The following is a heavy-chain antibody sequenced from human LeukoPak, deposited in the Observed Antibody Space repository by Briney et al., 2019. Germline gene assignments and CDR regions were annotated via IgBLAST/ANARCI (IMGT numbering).Heavy chain of an antibody. V-gene: IGHV3-30*02. J-gene: IGHJ3*02. D-gene: IGHD7-27*01. CDR2: IRYDGSNK. Sequence: PGGSLRLSCAASGLNFNVYGMHWVRQAPGKGLEWVAFIRYDGSNKYYADSVKGRFTISRDNSKNTLYLQMNSLRAEDTAVYYCAKDPHELGIGGDAFDIWGQGTMVTVSS. CDR1: GLNFNVYG. CDR3: AKDPHELGIGGDAFDI.